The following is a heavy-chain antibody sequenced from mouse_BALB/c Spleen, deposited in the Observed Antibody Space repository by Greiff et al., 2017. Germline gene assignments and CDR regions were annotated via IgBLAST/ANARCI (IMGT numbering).Heavy chain of an antibody. J-gene: IGHJ1*01. CDR3: AREGDGYAWYFDV. V-gene: IGHV3-6*02. CDR2: ISYDGSN. Sequence: VQLKQSGPGLVKPSQSLSLTCSVTGYSITSGYYWNWIRQFPGNKLEWMGYISYDGSNNYNPSLKNRISITRDTSKNQFFLKLNSVTTEDTATYYCAREGDGYAWYFDVWGAGTTVTVSS. D-gene: IGHD2-2*01. CDR1: GYSITSGYY.